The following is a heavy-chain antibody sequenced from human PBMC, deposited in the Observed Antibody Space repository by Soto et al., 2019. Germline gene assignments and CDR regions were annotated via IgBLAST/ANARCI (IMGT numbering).Heavy chain of an antibody. D-gene: IGHD2-21*02. CDR3: ASWVNCSGDCYNDY. Sequence: SVKVSCKASGGTFSSYAISWVRQAPGQGLEWMGGIIPIFGTANYAQKFQGRVTITADESTSTAYMELSSLRSEDTAVYYCASWVNCSGDCYNDYWGQGTLVTVSS. CDR2: IIPIFGTA. V-gene: IGHV1-69*13. CDR1: GGTFSSYA. J-gene: IGHJ4*02.